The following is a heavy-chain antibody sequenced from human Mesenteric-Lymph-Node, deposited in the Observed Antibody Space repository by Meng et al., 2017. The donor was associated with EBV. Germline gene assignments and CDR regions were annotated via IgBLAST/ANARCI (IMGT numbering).Heavy chain of an antibody. V-gene: IGHV6-1*01. Sequence: QVQLQQSGPGLVKPSXXLSLTXVISGDSVSSSSAAWTWIRQSPSRGLEWLGRTYYRSKWYNDYAVFVKSRITINPDTSKNQFSLQSNSVTPEDTAVYYCARGATSVFDLWGRGTLVTVSS. CDR3: ARGATSVFDL. CDR1: GDSVSSSSAA. CDR2: TYYRSKWYN. J-gene: IGHJ2*01.